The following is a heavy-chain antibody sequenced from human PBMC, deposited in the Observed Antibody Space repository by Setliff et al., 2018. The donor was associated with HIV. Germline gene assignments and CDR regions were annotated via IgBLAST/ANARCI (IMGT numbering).Heavy chain of an antibody. D-gene: IGHD6-13*01. CDR3: AKGPGYSSSWYYFNY. Sequence: GRSLRLSWAASGFTFTDYWMHWVRQVPGQGLEWLAVIWFDGRNKYYADSVKGRFTISRDNSKNTLYLQMNSLRAEETAVYYCAKGPGYSSSWYYFNYWGQGTLVTVAS. CDR2: IWFDGRNK. CDR1: GFTFTDYW. J-gene: IGHJ4*02. V-gene: IGHV3-33*06.